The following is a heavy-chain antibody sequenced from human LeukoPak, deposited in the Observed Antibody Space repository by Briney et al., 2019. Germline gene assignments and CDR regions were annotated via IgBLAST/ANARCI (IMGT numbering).Heavy chain of an antibody. CDR1: GYTFTGYY. CDR3: ARGAYPVHWFDP. CDR2: INPSGGST. V-gene: IGHV1-46*01. J-gene: IGHJ5*02. Sequence: ASVKVSCKASGYTFTGYYMHWVRQAPGQGLEWMGIINPSGGSTTYAQKFQGRVTMTRDMSTSTVYMELSSLRSEDTAVYYCARGAYPVHWFDPWGQGTLVTVSS.